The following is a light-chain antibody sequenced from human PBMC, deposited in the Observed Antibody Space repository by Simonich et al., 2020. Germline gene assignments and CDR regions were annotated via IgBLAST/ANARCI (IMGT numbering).Light chain of an antibody. V-gene: IGKV4-1*01. CDR1: PSVLYSSNNKNY. J-gene: IGKJ1*01. Sequence: DIVMTQSPDSLAVSLGGRATINCKSSPSVLYSSNNKNYLAWYQQKPGQPPKLLIYWASTRESGVPGRFSGSGSGTDFTLTISSLQAEDVAVYYCQQYYSTPPTFGQGTKVEIK. CDR3: QQYYSTPPT. CDR2: WAS.